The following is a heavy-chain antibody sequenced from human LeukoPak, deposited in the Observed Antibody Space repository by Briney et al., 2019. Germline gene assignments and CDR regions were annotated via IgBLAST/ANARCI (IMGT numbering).Heavy chain of an antibody. CDR3: ERPRLRQYYFDY. Sequence: GASVKVSCKASGYTFTSYYMHWVRQAPGQGLEWMGIINPSGGSTSYAQKFQGRVTMTRDTSTSTVYMELSSLRSEDTAVYYCERPRLRQYYFDYWGQGTLVTVSS. CDR1: GYTFTSYY. D-gene: IGHD4-11*01. V-gene: IGHV1-46*01. J-gene: IGHJ4*02. CDR2: INPSGGST.